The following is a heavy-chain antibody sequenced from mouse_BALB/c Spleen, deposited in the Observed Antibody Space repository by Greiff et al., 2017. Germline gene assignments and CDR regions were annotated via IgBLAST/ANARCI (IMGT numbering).Heavy chain of an antibody. CDR2: IYPGNSDT. CDR1: GYSFTSYW. J-gene: IGHJ2*01. CDR3: TRDYGSSYGY. D-gene: IGHD1-1*01. V-gene: IGHV1-5*01. Sequence: EVQLQQSGTVLARPGASVKMSCKASGYSFTSYWMHWVKQRPGQGLEWIGAIYPGNSDTSYNQKFKGKAKLSAVTSASTAYMELSSLTNEDSAVYYCTRDYGSSYGYWGQGTTLTVSS.